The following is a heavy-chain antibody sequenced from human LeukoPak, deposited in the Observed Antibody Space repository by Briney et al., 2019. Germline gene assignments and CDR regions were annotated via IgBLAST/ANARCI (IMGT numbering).Heavy chain of an antibody. CDR2: ISGSSGTI. Sequence: PGGSLRPSCAASGFTFSDYYMSWIRQAPGKRLEWISYISGSSGTIYYGDSVKGRFTISRDNAKNSLYLQMNSLRAEDTAVYYCARRQLTSRPVDYWGQGTLVTVSS. CDR1: GFTFSDYY. V-gene: IGHV3-11*01. J-gene: IGHJ4*02. D-gene: IGHD1-1*01. CDR3: ARRQLTSRPVDY.